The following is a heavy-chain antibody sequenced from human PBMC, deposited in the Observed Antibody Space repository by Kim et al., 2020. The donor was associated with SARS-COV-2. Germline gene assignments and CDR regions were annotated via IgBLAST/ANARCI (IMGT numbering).Heavy chain of an antibody. J-gene: IGHJ6*02. V-gene: IGHV3-23*01. CDR3: AKEAGGVRGVIITLDYYYGMDV. D-gene: IGHD3-10*01. Sequence: GGSLRLSCAASGFTFSSYAMSWVRQAPGKGLEWVSAISGSGGSTYYADSVKGRFTISRDNSKNTLYLQMNSLRAEDTAVYYCAKEAGGVRGVIITLDYYYGMDVWGQGTTVTVSS. CDR2: ISGSGGST. CDR1: GFTFSSYA.